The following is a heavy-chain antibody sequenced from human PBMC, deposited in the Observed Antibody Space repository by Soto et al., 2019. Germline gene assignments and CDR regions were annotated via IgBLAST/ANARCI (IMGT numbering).Heavy chain of an antibody. V-gene: IGHV4-34*01. J-gene: IGHJ4*02. CDR1: GGSFIGYY. CDR3: ARAPETPSILGVALPYCIDY. CDR2: INHSGST. Sequence: SETLSLTCAVYGGSFIGYYWSWIRQPPGKGLEWIGEINHSGSTNYNPSLKSRVTISVDTSKNQFSLKLSSVTAADTAVYYCARAPETPSILGVALPYCIDYWGQGALVTVSS. D-gene: IGHD3-3*01.